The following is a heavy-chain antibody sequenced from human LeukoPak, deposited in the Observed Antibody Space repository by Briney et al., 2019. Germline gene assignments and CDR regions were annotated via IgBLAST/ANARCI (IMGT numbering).Heavy chain of an antibody. CDR3: ATDQAGLQIYGMDV. J-gene: IGHJ6*02. V-gene: IGHV1-24*01. CDR2: FDPEDGET. Sequence: ASVKVSCKVSGYTLTELSMHWVRQAPGKGLEWMGGFDPEDGETIYAQKFQGRVTMTEDTSTDTAYMELSSLRSEDTAVYYCATDQAGLQIYGMDVWGQGPRSPSP. CDR1: GYTLTELS.